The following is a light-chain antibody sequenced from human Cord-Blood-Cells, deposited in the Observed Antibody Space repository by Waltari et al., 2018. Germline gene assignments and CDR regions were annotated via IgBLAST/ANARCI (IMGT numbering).Light chain of an antibody. V-gene: IGLV3-25*02. CDR1: ALAKAH. Sequence: SSGLTLTPPLSVCPGLSARFTCYGHALAKAHAIRYQKKPGQAPVVVIYKDRERPSGITERFSGSSSGTTVTLTISGVQAEDEADYYCQSADSSGTYPVFGGGTKLTVL. CDR3: QSADSSGTYPV. J-gene: IGLJ3*02. CDR2: KDR.